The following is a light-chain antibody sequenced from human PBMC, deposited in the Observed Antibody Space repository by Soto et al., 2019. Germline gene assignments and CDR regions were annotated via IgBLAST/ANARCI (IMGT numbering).Light chain of an antibody. Sequence: DIQLTQSPSFLSASVGDRATITCRASQGISSYLAWYQQKPGKAPKLLIYAASTLQSGVPSRFSGSGSGTEFTLTISSLQPEDFATYYCQQLNSYPLTFGQGTRLEIK. CDR2: AAS. J-gene: IGKJ5*01. CDR3: QQLNSYPLT. V-gene: IGKV1-9*01. CDR1: QGISSY.